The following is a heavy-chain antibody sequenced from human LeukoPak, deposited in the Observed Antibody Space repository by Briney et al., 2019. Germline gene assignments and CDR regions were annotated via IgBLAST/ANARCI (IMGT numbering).Heavy chain of an antibody. CDR3: ASLPHVDTAMVDNSGPDAFDI. D-gene: IGHD5-18*01. J-gene: IGHJ3*02. Sequence: PGGSLRLSCAASGYTFSSYAMHWIRQAPGKGLEWVSYISSSGSTIYYADSVKGRFTISRDNAKNSLYLQMNSLRAEDTAVYYCASLPHVDTAMVDNSGPDAFDIWGQGTMVTVSS. CDR1: GYTFSSYA. V-gene: IGHV3-48*04. CDR2: ISSSGSTI.